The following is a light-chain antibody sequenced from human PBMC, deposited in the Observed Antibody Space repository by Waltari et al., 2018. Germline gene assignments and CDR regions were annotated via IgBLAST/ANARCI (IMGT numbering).Light chain of an antibody. Sequence: QSALTQPASVSGSPGQSITLSCTGTSNDIGNYDLGAWYQQRPGEAPKLWMYGATTRPSGVSNRFSGSKSGKTASLTISGLQTEDEADYYCFSFVAANSFVFGPGTKVTVL. CDR2: GAT. V-gene: IGLV2-23*01. CDR1: SNDIGNYDL. CDR3: FSFVAANSFV. J-gene: IGLJ1*01.